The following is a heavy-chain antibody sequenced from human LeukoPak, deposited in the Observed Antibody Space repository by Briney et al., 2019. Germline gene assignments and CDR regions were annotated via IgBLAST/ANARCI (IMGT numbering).Heavy chain of an antibody. Sequence: ASVKISCKASGYTFTTYAMHWVRQAPGQRLEWMGWINAGNGNTKYSQKFQGRVTITRDTSASTAYMELSSLRSEDTAVYYCARTTAMVTIFDYWGQGTLVTVSS. J-gene: IGHJ4*02. CDR3: ARTTAMVTIFDY. V-gene: IGHV1-3*01. D-gene: IGHD5-18*01. CDR2: INAGNGNT. CDR1: GYTFTTYA.